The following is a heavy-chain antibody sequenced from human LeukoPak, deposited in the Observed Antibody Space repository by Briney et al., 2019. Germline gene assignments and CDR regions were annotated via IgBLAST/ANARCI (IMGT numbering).Heavy chain of an antibody. Sequence: PGGSLRLSCAASGFTFSSYDIHWVRQAPGKGLEWVAIISYDGTNKYYADSVRGRFTISRDNSKNTLYLQMSSLRAEDTAVYYCARDFGWLSGFDNWGQGTLVTVSS. D-gene: IGHD3-9*01. V-gene: IGHV3-30-3*01. CDR2: ISYDGTNK. CDR1: GFTFSSYD. CDR3: ARDFGWLSGFDN. J-gene: IGHJ4*02.